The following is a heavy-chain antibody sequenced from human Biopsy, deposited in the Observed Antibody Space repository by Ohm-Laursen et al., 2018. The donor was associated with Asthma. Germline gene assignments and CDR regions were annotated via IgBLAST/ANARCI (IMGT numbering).Heavy chain of an antibody. J-gene: IGHJ6*02. CDR2: IYYSGTT. D-gene: IGHD6-13*01. V-gene: IGHV4-39*01. CDR3: VRGSSSWHHGPFHYYYGLDV. Sequence: SDTLSLTCTASGDPISSYHWGWIRQPPGKGLEWIGSIYYSGTTYYNPSLESRVTVSADTSKNQFSLKLTSVTAADTAVYYCVRGSSSWHHGPFHYYYGLDVWGQGTTATVSS. CDR1: GDPISSYH.